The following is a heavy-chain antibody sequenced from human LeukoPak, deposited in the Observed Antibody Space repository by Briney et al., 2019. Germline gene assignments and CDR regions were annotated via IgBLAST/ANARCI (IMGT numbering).Heavy chain of an antibody. CDR2: ISHDGSNK. Sequence: GGSLRLSCEASGFTFNNYAMHWVRQAPGKGLEWVAVISHDGSNKYYVDSVKGRSTISRDNSKNTLYLQINSLRAEDTAMYYCAREGGISIFGVVINWGQGTLVTVSS. V-gene: IGHV3-30*04. D-gene: IGHD3-3*01. CDR3: AREGGISIFGVVIN. CDR1: GFTFNNYA. J-gene: IGHJ4*02.